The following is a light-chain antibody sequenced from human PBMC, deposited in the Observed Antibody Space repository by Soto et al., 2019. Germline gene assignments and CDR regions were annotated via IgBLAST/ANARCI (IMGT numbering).Light chain of an antibody. V-gene: IGLV1-44*01. CDR2: SSS. J-gene: IGLJ2*01. CDR3: AAWDDSLNGVL. Sequence: QSVLTQPPSASGTPGQRVTISGSGTNSTIGSNSVTWYQQLPGTAPKVFIYSSSQRPSGVPDRFSGSKSGTSASLAISGLQSEDEADYYCAAWDDSLNGVLFGGGTKLTVL. CDR1: NSTIGSNS.